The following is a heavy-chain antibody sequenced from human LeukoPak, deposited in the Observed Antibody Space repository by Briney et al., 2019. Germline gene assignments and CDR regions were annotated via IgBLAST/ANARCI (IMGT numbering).Heavy chain of an antibody. CDR2: INHSGST. J-gene: IGHJ6*02. D-gene: IGHD1-26*01. V-gene: IGHV4-34*01. CDR1: GGSFSGYY. CDR3: ARGRGSAYYYYYGMDV. Sequence: SETLSLTCAVYGGSFSGYYWSWLRQPPGKGLEWIGEINHSGSTNYNPSLKSRVTISVDTSKNQFSLKLSSVTAADTAVYYCARGRGSAYYYYYGMDVWGQGTTVTVSS.